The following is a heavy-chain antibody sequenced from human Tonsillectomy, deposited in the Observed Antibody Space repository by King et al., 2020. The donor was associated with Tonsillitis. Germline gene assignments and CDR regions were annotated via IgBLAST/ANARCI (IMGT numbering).Heavy chain of an antibody. CDR2: IKQDGSEK. Sequence: VQLVESGGGLVQPGGSLRLSCAASGFTFSSYWMSWVRQAPGKGLEWVANIKQDGSEKYYVDSVKGRFTISRDNAKNSLYLQMNSLRAEDTAVYYCHGGYSYGDFDYWGQGTLVTVSS. J-gene: IGHJ4*02. V-gene: IGHV3-7*01. CDR1: GFTFSSYW. D-gene: IGHD5-18*01. CDR3: HGGYSYGDFDY.